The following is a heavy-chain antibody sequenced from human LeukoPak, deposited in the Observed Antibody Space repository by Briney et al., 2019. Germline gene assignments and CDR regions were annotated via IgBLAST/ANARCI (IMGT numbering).Heavy chain of an antibody. Sequence: VASVKVSCKASGYTFTGYYMHWVRQAPGQGLEWMGWINPNSGGTNYAQKFQGRVTMTRDTSISTAYMELSRLRSDDTAVYYCARAPYYDILTGYYMAFDYWGQGTLVTVSS. J-gene: IGHJ4*02. CDR1: GYTFTGYY. CDR3: ARAPYYDILTGYYMAFDY. D-gene: IGHD3-9*01. V-gene: IGHV1-2*02. CDR2: INPNSGGT.